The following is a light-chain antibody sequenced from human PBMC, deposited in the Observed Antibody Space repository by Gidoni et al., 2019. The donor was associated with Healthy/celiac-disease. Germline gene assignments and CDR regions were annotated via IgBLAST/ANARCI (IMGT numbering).Light chain of an antibody. CDR2: LGS. V-gene: IGKV2-28*01. CDR3: MQALQTPQLT. J-gene: IGKJ4*01. Sequence: DIVMTQSPLSLPVTTGEPASISCRSSQSRLHSNGYNYLDWYLQKPGQSPQLLIYLGSNRASGVPDRFSGSGSGTDFTLKISRVEAEDVGVYYCMQALQTPQLTFGGGTKVEIK. CDR1: QSRLHSNGYNY.